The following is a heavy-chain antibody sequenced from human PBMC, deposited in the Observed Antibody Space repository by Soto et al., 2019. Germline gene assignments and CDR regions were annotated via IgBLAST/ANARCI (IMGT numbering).Heavy chain of an antibody. D-gene: IGHD2-15*01. CDR2: ISGSGGST. Sequence: EVQLLESGGGLVQPGGSLRLSCAASGFTFSSYAMSWVRQAPGKGLEWVSAISGSGGSTYYADSVKGRFTISRDNSKNTLYLQMHSLRAEDTAVYYCAKDRARYCSGGSCSFDPWGQGTLVTVSS. CDR3: AKDRARYCSGGSCSFDP. V-gene: IGHV3-23*01. CDR1: GFTFSSYA. J-gene: IGHJ5*02.